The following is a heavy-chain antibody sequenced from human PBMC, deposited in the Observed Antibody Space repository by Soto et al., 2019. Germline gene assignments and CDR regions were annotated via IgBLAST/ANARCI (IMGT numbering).Heavy chain of an antibody. CDR1: GFTFSSYD. CDR2: IGTAGDT. D-gene: IGHD6-19*01. CDR3: ARARPSLSGWGDDAFDI. J-gene: IGHJ3*02. V-gene: IGHV3-13*01. Sequence: GGSLRLSCAASGFTFSSYDMHWVRQATGKGLEWVSAIGTAGDTYYPGSVKGRFTISRENAKNSLYLQMNSLRAGDTAVYYCARARPSLSGWGDDAFDIWGQGTMVTVSS.